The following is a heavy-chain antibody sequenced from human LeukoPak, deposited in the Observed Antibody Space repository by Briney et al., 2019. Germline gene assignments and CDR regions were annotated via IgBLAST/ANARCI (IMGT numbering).Heavy chain of an antibody. D-gene: IGHD5-18*01. CDR3: ARPRYTGGMDV. CDR2: ITSSSSII. Sequence: PGGSLRLSCAASGFTFSSYSMNWVRQAPGKGLEWVSYITSSSSIIYYADSVKGRFTISRDNAKNSLYLQMNSLRAEDTAMYYCARPRYTGGMDVWGKGTTVTVSS. CDR1: GFTFSSYS. J-gene: IGHJ6*03. V-gene: IGHV3-48*01.